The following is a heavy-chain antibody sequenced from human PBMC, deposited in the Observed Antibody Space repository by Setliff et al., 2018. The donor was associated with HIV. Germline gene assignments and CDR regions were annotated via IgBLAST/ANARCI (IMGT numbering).Heavy chain of an antibody. D-gene: IGHD1-1*01. CDR1: GFSFSNYA. CDR2: ISGSGGST. CDR3: ASARIPTGGTSTSFDY. V-gene: IGHV3-23*01. Sequence: GGSLRLSCAASGFSFSNYAMSWVRQAPGKGLEWVSAISGSGGSTYYADSVKGRFTISRDNSKNTVYLQMNSLRAEDTAVYYCASARIPTGGTSTSFDYWGQGTLVTVSS. J-gene: IGHJ4*02.